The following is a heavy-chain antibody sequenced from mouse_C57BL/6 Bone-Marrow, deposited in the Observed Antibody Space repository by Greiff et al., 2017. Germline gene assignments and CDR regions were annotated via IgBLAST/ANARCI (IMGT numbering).Heavy chain of an antibody. J-gene: IGHJ4*01. CDR2: SRNKANDYTT. V-gene: IGHV7-1*01. CDR1: GFTFSDFY. Sequence: EVQGVESGGGLVQSGRSLRLSCATSGFTFSDFYMEWVRQAPGQGLEWIAASRNKANDYTTEYSASVKGRFIVSRDTSQSILYLKMNALGAEDSAIYYCARDAPLGAKDYWGQGTSVTVSS. D-gene: IGHD6-1*01. CDR3: ARDAPLGAKDY.